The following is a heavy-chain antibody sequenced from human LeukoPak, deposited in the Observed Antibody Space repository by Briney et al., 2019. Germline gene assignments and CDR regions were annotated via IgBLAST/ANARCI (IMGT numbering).Heavy chain of an antibody. V-gene: IGHV4-39*01. CDR3: ARLVVWGSYRYDY. CDR1: GGSISSSSYY. D-gene: IGHD3-16*02. J-gene: IGHJ4*02. CDR2: IYYSGST. Sequence: PSETLSLTCTVSGGSISSSSYYWGWIRQPPGKGLEWIGSIYYSGSTYYNPSLKSRVTISVDTSKNQFSLKLSSVTAADTAVYYCARLVVWGSYRYDYGGQGTLVTVSS.